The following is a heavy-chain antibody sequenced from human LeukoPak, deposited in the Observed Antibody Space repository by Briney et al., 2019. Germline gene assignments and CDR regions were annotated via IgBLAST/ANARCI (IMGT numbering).Heavy chain of an antibody. CDR3: ARREYYYDSSGYPKARYFDY. Sequence: SETLSLTCAVSGGSISSSNWWSWVRQPPGKGLEWIGEIYHSGSTNYNPSLKSRVTISVDKSKNQFSMKLSSVTAADTAVYYCARREYYYDSSGYPKARYFDYWGQRTLVTVSS. D-gene: IGHD3-22*01. CDR2: IYHSGST. CDR1: GGSISSSNW. J-gene: IGHJ4*02. V-gene: IGHV4-4*02.